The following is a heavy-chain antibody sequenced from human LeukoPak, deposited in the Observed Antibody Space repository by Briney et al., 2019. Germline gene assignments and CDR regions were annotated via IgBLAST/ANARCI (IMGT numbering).Heavy chain of an antibody. CDR1: GGSFSGYY. J-gene: IGHJ5*02. V-gene: IGHV4-34*01. CDR3: ARVRYCGSTSCP. D-gene: IGHD2-2*01. Sequence: PSETLSLTCAVYGGSFSGYYWSWIRQPPGKGLEWIGEMNHSGSTNYNPSLKSRVTISVDTSKNQFSLKLSSVTAADTAVYYCARVRYCGSTSCPWGQGTLVTVSS. CDR2: MNHSGST.